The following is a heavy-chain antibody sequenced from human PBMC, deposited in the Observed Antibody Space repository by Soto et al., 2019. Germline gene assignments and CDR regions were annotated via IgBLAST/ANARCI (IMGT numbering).Heavy chain of an antibody. CDR2: IIPIFGTT. J-gene: IGHJ6*02. V-gene: IGHV1-69*13. CDR1: GDTFSNFG. Sequence: SVKVSCKASGDTFSNFGISWLRQAPGQGLEWMGGIIPIFGTTDYPPKFQDRVTISADESTSTAYMELSNLRNEDTAVYYCSRAPWKQFCGGRNYYYYFRMDVWGQGTTVTVSS. CDR3: SRAPWKQFCGGRNYYYYFRMDV. D-gene: IGHD2-21*01.